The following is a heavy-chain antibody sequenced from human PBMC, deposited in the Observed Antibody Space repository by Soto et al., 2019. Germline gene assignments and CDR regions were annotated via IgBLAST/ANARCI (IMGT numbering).Heavy chain of an antibody. V-gene: IGHV3-30*14. D-gene: IGHD3-3*01. J-gene: IGHJ4*02. Sequence: QVQLVESGGGVVQPGRSLRLSCAASGFTFSRHTMHWVRQAPGKGLEWVAAISDDGSNTYYADSVKGRFTISRDNSKNTMYLQMNRLNAEDTTVHYCASEVYYDFWSGINTHPYYFHDWAEGALVTVSS. CDR1: GFTFSRHT. CDR3: ASEVYYDFWSGINTHPYYFHD. CDR2: ISDDGSNT.